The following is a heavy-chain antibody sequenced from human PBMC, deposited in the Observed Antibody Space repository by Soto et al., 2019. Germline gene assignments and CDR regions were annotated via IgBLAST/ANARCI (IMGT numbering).Heavy chain of an antibody. CDR1: GFNFDDYA. Sequence: EVQLVESGGGLVQPGRSLRLSCVASGFNFDDYAMHWVRQAPGKGLEWVSSIGWKSGSITNAYSVKGRFNISRDNAKNSLYLHMNSLRVEDTAKYFCAKDGLYGDYTTSNYYAMDVWGKGTTVTVSS. V-gene: IGHV3-9*01. CDR2: IGWKSGSI. D-gene: IGHD1-1*01. J-gene: IGHJ6*04. CDR3: AKDGLYGDYTTSNYYAMDV.